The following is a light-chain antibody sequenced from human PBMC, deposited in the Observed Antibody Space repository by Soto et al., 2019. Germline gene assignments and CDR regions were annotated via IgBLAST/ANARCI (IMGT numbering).Light chain of an antibody. CDR1: QDINNY. Sequence: DIQMTQSPSSLSASVGDRVTITCXASQDINNYSNWYQQKPGKAPDLLIYAASTLQTGVPSRFSGGGSGTDFTLTITSLQPEDFATYYCQQVNVYPSTFGGGTKVDI. J-gene: IGKJ4*01. CDR3: QQVNVYPST. CDR2: AAS. V-gene: IGKV1-9*01.